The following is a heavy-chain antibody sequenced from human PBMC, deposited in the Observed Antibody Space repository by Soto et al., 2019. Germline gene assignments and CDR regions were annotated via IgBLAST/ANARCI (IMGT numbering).Heavy chain of an antibody. D-gene: IGHD5-12*01. V-gene: IGHV4-59*01. CDR2: IYYTGTT. Sequence: SETLSLTCTISGGSISPFYWSCVRQPPAKGHDCIVDIYYTGTTHYNPSLRSRITISIDASKDQFSLKLNSVTAADTDVYFCAREVFPRMYDSGYDYTEGAFDISRQGKTVTV. CDR3: AREVFPRMYDSGYDYTEGAFDI. J-gene: IGHJ3*02. CDR1: GGSISPFY.